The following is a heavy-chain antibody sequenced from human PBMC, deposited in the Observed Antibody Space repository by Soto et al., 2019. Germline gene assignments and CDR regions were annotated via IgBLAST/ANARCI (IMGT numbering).Heavy chain of an antibody. V-gene: IGHV4-34*01. Sequence: SETLSLTCAVYGGSFSGYYWSWIRQPPGKGLEWIGEINHSGSTNYNPSLKSRVTISVDTSKNQFSLKLSSVTAADTAVYYCARAPIVSVRCGPISTSRFDYWGQGTLVTVSS. CDR2: INHSGST. CDR3: ARAPIVSVRCGPISTSRFDY. D-gene: IGHD3-3*02. CDR1: GGSFSGYY. J-gene: IGHJ4*02.